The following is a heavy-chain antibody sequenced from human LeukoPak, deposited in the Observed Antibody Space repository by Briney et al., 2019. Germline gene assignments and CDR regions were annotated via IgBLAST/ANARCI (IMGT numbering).Heavy chain of an antibody. CDR1: GFSFSNCW. Sequence: PGGSLRLSCAASGFSFSNCWMNWVRQAPGQGLEWVAKIKHDGSEKAYVDSVKGRFTISRDNARNSLYLQMNSLRADDTVVYYCARSTSGWTGPSFDYWGQGTLLTVSS. V-gene: IGHV3-7*01. CDR3: ARSTSGWTGPSFDY. CDR2: IKHDGSEK. D-gene: IGHD6-19*01. J-gene: IGHJ4*02.